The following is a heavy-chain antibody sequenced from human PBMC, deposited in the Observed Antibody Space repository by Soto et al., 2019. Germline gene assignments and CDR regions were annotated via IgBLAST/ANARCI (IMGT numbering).Heavy chain of an antibody. CDR1: GYTFTGYY. CDR3: ARDSSSSPYYYYGMDV. D-gene: IGHD6-6*01. CDR2: INPNSGGT. J-gene: IGHJ6*02. Sequence: GASVKVSCKASGYTFTGYYMHWVRQAPGQGLEWMGWINPNSGGTNYAQKFQGRVTMTRDTSISTAYMELSRLRSDDTAVYYCARDSSSSPYYYYGMDVWSQGTTVTVSS. V-gene: IGHV1-2*02.